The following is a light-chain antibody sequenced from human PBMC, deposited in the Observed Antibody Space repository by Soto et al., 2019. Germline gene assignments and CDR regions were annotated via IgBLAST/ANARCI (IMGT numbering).Light chain of an antibody. CDR2: EVI. J-gene: IGLJ3*02. Sequence: QSALTQPASVSGSPGQSITISCTGSSSDVGGYSYVSWYQQYPGNAPKLMIYEVINRPSGVSNRFSGSKSGNTASLTISGLQAVDEVEYYCSSYTNSDTWVFGGVTTLTVL. V-gene: IGLV2-14*01. CDR3: SSYTNSDTWV. CDR1: SSDVGGYSY.